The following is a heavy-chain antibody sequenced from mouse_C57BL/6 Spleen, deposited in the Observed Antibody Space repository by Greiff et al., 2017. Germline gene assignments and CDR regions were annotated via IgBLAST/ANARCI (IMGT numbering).Heavy chain of an antibody. D-gene: IGHD1-1*01. CDR2: IWSGGST. V-gene: IGHV2-2*01. CDR3: ARMGGSPCDD. CDR1: GFSLTSYG. J-gene: IGHJ2*01. Sequence: QVQLQQSGPGLVQPSQSLSITCTVSGFSLTSYGVHWVRQSPGKGLEWLGVIWSGGSTDYNAAFISRLSISKDNSKSQVFFKMNSLQADDTAIYYCARMGGSPCDDWGQGTTLTVSS.